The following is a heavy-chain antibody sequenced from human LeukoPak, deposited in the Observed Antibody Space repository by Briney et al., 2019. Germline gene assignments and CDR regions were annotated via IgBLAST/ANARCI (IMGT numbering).Heavy chain of an antibody. Sequence: KSGGSLRLSCAASGFTFSSYSMNWVRQAPGKGLEGVSSISSSSSYIYYADSVKGRFTISRDNAKNSLYLQMHSLRAEDTAVYYCARAISPHDAFDIWGQGTMVTVSS. CDR2: ISSSSSYI. J-gene: IGHJ3*02. CDR3: ARAISPHDAFDI. CDR1: GFTFSSYS. V-gene: IGHV3-21*01.